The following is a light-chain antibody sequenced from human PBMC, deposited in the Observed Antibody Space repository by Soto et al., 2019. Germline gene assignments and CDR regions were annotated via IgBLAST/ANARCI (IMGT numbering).Light chain of an antibody. CDR3: QQYDKWPRT. Sequence: EIVLTQSPDTLSLSPGERATLSCRASQSVSNSYLAWYQQKPGQAPRLLIYGGSARATGIPARFSGGGSGAEYTLTISRLQSEDFAVYYCQQYDKWPRTFGQGTKVDI. CDR1: QSVSNSY. CDR2: GGS. V-gene: IGKV3-15*01. J-gene: IGKJ1*01.